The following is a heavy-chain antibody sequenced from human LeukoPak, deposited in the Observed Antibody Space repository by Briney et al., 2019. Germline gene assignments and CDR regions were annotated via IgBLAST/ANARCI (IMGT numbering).Heavy chain of an antibody. CDR3: ASSRGGSYYVIGYSFDY. CDR2: IKEDGSEK. V-gene: IGHV3-7*05. D-gene: IGHD3-10*02. Sequence: TGGSLGLSCAASEFTFTSYELNWVRQAPGKGLEWVANIKEDGSEKYYVDSVKGRFTISRDNAKNSLYLQMNSLRADDTAVYYCASSRGGSYYVIGYSFDYWGQGTLVTVSS. CDR1: EFTFTSYE. J-gene: IGHJ4*02.